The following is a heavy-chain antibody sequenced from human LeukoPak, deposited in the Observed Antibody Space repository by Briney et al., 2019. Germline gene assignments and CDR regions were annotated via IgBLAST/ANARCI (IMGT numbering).Heavy chain of an antibody. D-gene: IGHD6-13*01. CDR2: IKQDGSEK. CDR1: GXTFSSYW. J-gene: IGHJ4*02. CDR3: ARAGYSDY. V-gene: IGHV3-7*04. Sequence: GGSLRLSCAASGXTFSSYWMTWVRQAPGKGLEWVANIKQDGSEKYYVDSVKGRFAISRDNAKNSLYLQMNSLRAEDTAVYYCARAGYSDYWGQGTLVTVSS.